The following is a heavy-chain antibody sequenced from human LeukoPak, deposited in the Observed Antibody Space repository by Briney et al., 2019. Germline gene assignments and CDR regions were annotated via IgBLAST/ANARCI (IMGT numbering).Heavy chain of an antibody. Sequence: GGSLRLSCAASGFTVSNNYMSWVRQAPGKGLEWVSVIYSGGSTYYADSVKGRFSISRDDSKTTLYLQMNSRRAENTGVYYCARGCSGRRCYIEYWGQGNLVTVSS. D-gene: IGHD2-15*01. CDR3: ARGCSGRRCYIEY. CDR1: GFTVSNNY. J-gene: IGHJ4*02. V-gene: IGHV3-53*01. CDR2: IYSGGST.